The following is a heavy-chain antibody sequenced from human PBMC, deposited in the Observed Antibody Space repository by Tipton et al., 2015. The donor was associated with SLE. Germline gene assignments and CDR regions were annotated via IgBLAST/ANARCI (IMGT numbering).Heavy chain of an antibody. J-gene: IGHJ3*02. Sequence: TLSLTCTVSGGSISSSSYYWGWIRQPPGKGLEWIGSIYYSGSTYYNPSLRSRVTISVDTSKNQFPLKLSSVTAADTAVYYCARQGDGSGSYYYAFDIWGQGTMVTLSS. D-gene: IGHD3-10*01. CDR1: GGSISSSSYY. CDR3: ARQGDGSGSYYYAFDI. V-gene: IGHV4-39*01. CDR2: IYYSGST.